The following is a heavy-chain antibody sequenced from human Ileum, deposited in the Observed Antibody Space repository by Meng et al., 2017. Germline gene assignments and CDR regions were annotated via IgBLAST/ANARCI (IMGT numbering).Heavy chain of an antibody. CDR1: GDSINRGDHY. V-gene: IGHV4-30-4*01. D-gene: IGHD3-10*01. CDR2: IYSSGRT. J-gene: IGHJ4*02. CDR3: AKATYLGSGYYFDY. Sequence: QVQLQESGPGLVKPSQTLSLTCAVSGDSINRGDHYWTWIRQPPGKGPEWMGYIYSSGRTYYTPSLKGRLTISADTSQSTFSLKLNSVTATDTAVYFCAKATYLGSGYYFDYWGQGALVTVS.